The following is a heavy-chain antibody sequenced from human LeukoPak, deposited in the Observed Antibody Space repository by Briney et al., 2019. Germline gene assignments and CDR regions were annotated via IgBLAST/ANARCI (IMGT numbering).Heavy chain of an antibody. J-gene: IGHJ4*02. CDR1: GFPFNNFA. D-gene: IGHD6-13*01. CDR2: INRDSGST. CDR3: AKEPRGSSSRLIYFDY. V-gene: IGHV3-23*01. Sequence: GGSLRLPCAASGFPFNNFAMSWVRQAPGKGLEWVSAINRDSGSTYYADSVRGRFTISRDNSKNTLYLHMSSLRAEDTAVYYCAKEPRGSSSRLIYFDYWGQGTLVTVSS.